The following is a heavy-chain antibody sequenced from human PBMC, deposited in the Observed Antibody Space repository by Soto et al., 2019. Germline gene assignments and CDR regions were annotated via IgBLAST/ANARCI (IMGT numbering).Heavy chain of an antibody. V-gene: IGHV3-53*01. D-gene: IGHD6-6*01. CDR2: IYSGGST. CDR3: AREGSSRYFYYGLDV. J-gene: IGHJ6*02. Sequence: GGSLRLSCAASGFTVSNNYMTWVRQAPGKGLEWVSVIYSGGSTYYADSVKGRFTISRDNSKNTLYLQMNSLRAEDTAVYYCAREGSSRYFYYGLDVWGQGTTVTVSS. CDR1: GFTVSNNY.